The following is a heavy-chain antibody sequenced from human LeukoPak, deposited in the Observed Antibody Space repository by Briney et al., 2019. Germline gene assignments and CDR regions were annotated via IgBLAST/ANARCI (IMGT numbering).Heavy chain of an antibody. D-gene: IGHD1-26*01. CDR1: GGSFSGYY. CDR2: IGGSGGST. Sequence: PSETLSLTCAVYGGSFSGYYWSWIRQPPGKGLKWVSAIGGSGGSTYYADSVKGRFTISRDNSKNTLYLQMNSLRAEDTAVYYCAKDSGSGSYYDFDYWGQGTLVTVSS. V-gene: IGHV3-23*01. CDR3: AKDSGSGSYYDFDY. J-gene: IGHJ4*02.